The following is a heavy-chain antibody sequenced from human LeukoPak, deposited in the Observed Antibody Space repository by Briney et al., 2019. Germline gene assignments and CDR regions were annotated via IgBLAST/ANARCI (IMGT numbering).Heavy chain of an antibody. Sequence: GGSLRLSCAASGFTFSSYAMSWVRQAPGKGLEWVSAISGSGGSTYYADSVKGRFTISRDNSKNTLYLQMNSLRAEDTAVYNCAKEGEYSSGWYVPFDYWGQGTLVTVSS. CDR1: GFTFSSYA. CDR2: ISGSGGST. D-gene: IGHD6-19*01. V-gene: IGHV3-23*01. J-gene: IGHJ4*02. CDR3: AKEGEYSSGWYVPFDY.